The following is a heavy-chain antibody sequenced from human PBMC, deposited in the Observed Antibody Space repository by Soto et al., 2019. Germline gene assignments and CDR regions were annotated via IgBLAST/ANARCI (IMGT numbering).Heavy chain of an antibody. CDR2: IIPIFGTA. CDR1: GGTISRYA. V-gene: IGHV1-69*06. Sequence: SVKVSCKASGGTISRYAISWVRQAPGQGLEWMGGIIPIFGTANYAQKFQGRVTITADKSTSTAYMELSSLRSEDTAVYYCARITRSGSYRYYFDYWGQGTLVTVSS. D-gene: IGHD1-26*01. J-gene: IGHJ4*02. CDR3: ARITRSGSYRYYFDY.